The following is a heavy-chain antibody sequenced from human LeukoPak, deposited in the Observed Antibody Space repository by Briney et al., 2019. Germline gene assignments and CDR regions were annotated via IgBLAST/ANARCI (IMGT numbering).Heavy chain of an antibody. J-gene: IGHJ5*02. D-gene: IGHD3-22*01. CDR1: GFTFSNYG. V-gene: IGHV3-30*02. CDR2: IRYDGTNK. Sequence: GGSLRLSCAASGFTFSNYGMHWVRQAPGKGQEWVAFIRYDGTNKFYGDSVKGRFTISRDNSKNTLDLQMNSLRTEDTAVYYCAKEDGYYDSCLWPWGQGTLVTVSS. CDR3: AKEDGYYDSCLWP.